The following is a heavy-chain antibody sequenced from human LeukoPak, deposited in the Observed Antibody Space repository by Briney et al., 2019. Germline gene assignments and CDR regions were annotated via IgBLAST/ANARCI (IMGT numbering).Heavy chain of an antibody. CDR2: ISYDGSNK. Sequence: GGSLRLSCAASGFTFSSYGMHWVRQAPGKGLEWVAVISYDGSNKYYADSVKGRFTISRDNSKNTLYLQMNSLRAEDTAVYYCARGSIAARRPELFDYWGQGTLVTVSS. D-gene: IGHD6-6*01. CDR1: GFTFSSYG. J-gene: IGHJ4*02. CDR3: ARGSIAARRPELFDY. V-gene: IGHV3-30*03.